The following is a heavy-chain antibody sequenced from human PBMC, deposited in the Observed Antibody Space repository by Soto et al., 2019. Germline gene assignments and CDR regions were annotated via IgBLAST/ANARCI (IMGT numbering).Heavy chain of an antibody. Sequence: ASVKVSCKASGYTFTGYYMHWVRQAPGQGLEWMGWINPNSGGTNYAQKFQGRVTMTRDTSISTAYMELSRLRSDDTAVYYRARDWVTGTTPVGGYWGQGTLVTVSS. V-gene: IGHV1-2*02. CDR2: INPNSGGT. D-gene: IGHD1-7*01. J-gene: IGHJ4*02. CDR1: GYTFTGYY. CDR3: ARDWVTGTTPVGGY.